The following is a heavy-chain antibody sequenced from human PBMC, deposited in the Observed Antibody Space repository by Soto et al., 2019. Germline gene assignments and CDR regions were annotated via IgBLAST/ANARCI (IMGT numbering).Heavy chain of an antibody. Sequence: GGSLRLSCAASGFTFSSYGMHWVRQAPGKGLEWVAVIWYDGGNKYYADSVKGRFTISRDNSKNTLYLQMNSLRAEDTAVYYCARDSGGIAARQDYWGQGTLVTVSS. D-gene: IGHD6-6*01. CDR3: ARDSGGIAARQDY. J-gene: IGHJ4*02. V-gene: IGHV3-33*01. CDR2: IWYDGGNK. CDR1: GFTFSSYG.